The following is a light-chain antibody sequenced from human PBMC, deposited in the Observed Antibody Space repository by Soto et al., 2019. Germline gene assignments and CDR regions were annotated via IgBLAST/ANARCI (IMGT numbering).Light chain of an antibody. CDR1: QSVSSN. CDR2: GAS. Sequence: EIIMTQSPATLSVSPGERATLSCRASQSVSSNLAWYRQKPGQAPRVLIYGASTRATGVPARVSGSGSGTEVTLTVSSLPSEDCASYYFQQYKNGPCTFAQGTRLDIK. J-gene: IGKJ5*01. CDR3: QQYKNGPCT. V-gene: IGKV3-15*01.